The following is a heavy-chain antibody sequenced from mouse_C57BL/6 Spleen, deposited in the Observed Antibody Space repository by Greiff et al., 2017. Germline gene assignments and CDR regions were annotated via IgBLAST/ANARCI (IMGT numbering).Heavy chain of an antibody. V-gene: IGHV1-59*01. D-gene: IGHD2-4*01. J-gene: IGHJ2*01. Sequence: VQLQQSGAELVRPGTSVKLSCKASGYTFTSYWMHWVKQRPGQGLEWIGVIDPSDSYTNYNQKFKGKATLTVDTSSSTAYMQLSSLTSEDSAVYYCARGGYDYDRGGYFDYWGQGTTLTVSS. CDR3: ARGGYDYDRGGYFDY. CDR1: GYTFTSYW. CDR2: IDPSDSYT.